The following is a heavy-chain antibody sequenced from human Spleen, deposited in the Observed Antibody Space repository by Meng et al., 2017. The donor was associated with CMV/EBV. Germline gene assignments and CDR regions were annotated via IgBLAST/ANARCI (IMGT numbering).Heavy chain of an antibody. D-gene: IGHD2-2*02. J-gene: IGHJ3*02. CDR2: ISYSGST. V-gene: IGHV4-59*12. Sequence: SETLSLTCAVSGGSISSYYWSWIRQPPGKGLEWIGYISYSGSTNYNPSLKSRVTISVDTSKNQFSLKLSSVTAADTAVYYCAKEYCGSTNCYTAGFDIWGHGTMVTVSS. CDR1: GGSISSYY. CDR3: AKEYCGSTNCYTAGFDI.